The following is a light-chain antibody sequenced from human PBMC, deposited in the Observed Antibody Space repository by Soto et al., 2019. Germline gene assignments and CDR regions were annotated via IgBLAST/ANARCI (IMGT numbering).Light chain of an antibody. Sequence: DIQMTQSPYTLSASVGDRVTITCRASQSISSWLAWYQQKPGKAPRLLVYKASSLESGVPSRFSGSGSGTDFTLTISSLQPDDFVTYYCQQYNSYPYTFGLGTKLEIK. CDR1: QSISSW. CDR2: KAS. V-gene: IGKV1-5*03. J-gene: IGKJ2*01. CDR3: QQYNSYPYT.